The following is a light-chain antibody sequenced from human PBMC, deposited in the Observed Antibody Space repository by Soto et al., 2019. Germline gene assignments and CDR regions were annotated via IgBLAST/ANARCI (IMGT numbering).Light chain of an antibody. CDR3: QHYGSSRT. V-gene: IGKV1-9*01. CDR2: AAS. Sequence: IQLTKSPSFLSACVGDRVTITCRASQGISSYLAWYQQKPGKAPKSLIYAASSLQSGVPSRFSGSGSGPDFTLTISRLEPEDFAVYFCQHYGSSRTFCQGTKVDIK. CDR1: QGISSY. J-gene: IGKJ1*01.